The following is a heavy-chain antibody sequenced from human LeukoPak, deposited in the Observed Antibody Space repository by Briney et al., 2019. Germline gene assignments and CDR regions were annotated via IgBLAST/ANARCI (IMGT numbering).Heavy chain of an antibody. V-gene: IGHV4-30-2*01. CDR1: GGSISSGGYS. D-gene: IGHD4-17*01. J-gene: IGHJ2*01. CDR3: ARAYGELDWYFDL. CDR2: IYHSGST. Sequence: SQTLSLTCAVSGGSISSGGYSWSWIRQPPGKGLEWIGYIYHSGSTYYNPSLKSRVTISVDRSKNQFSLKLSSVTAADTAVYYCARAYGELDWYFDLWGRGTLVTVSS.